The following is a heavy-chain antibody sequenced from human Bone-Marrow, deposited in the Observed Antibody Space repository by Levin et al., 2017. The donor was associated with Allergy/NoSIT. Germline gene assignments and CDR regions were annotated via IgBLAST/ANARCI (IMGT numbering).Heavy chain of an antibody. CDR3: ARVPSGTAVGWFDP. V-gene: IGHV3-23*01. CDR2: VRGSGTST. J-gene: IGHJ5*02. CDR1: GFNFSAYG. D-gene: IGHD2-21*02. Sequence: ASVKVSCVASGFNFSAYGMSWVRQAPGKGLEWVSVVRGSGTSTWYADSVKGRFTISRDNSKSTLFLQMNSLRVEDTAAYYCARVPSGTAVGWFDPWGQGTLVTVSS.